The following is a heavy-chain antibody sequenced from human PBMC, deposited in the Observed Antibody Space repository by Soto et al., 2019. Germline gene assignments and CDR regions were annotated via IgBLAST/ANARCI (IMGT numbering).Heavy chain of an antibody. J-gene: IGHJ3*02. CDR1: GGSISSYY. Sequence: QVQLQESGPGLVKPSETLSLTYTVSGGSISSYYWSWIRQPPGKGLEWIGYIYYSGSTNYNPSLKSRVTISVDTSKNQFSLKLSSVTAADTAVYYCARDRSSVGAFDIWGQGTMVTVSS. CDR2: IYYSGST. CDR3: ARDRSSVGAFDI. V-gene: IGHV4-59*01. D-gene: IGHD2-15*01.